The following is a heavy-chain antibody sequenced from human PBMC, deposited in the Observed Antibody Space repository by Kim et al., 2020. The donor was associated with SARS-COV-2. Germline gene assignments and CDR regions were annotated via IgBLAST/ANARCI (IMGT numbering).Heavy chain of an antibody. CDR3: ARGGHGSGSYYMDV. V-gene: IGHV4-34*01. J-gene: IGHJ6*03. D-gene: IGHD3-10*01. Sequence: SETLSLTCAVYGGSFSGYYWSWIRQPPGKGLEWIGEINHSGSTNYNPSLKSRVTISVDTSKNQFSLKLSSVTAADTAVYYCARGGHGSGSYYMDVWGKGT. CDR2: INHSGST. CDR1: GGSFSGYY.